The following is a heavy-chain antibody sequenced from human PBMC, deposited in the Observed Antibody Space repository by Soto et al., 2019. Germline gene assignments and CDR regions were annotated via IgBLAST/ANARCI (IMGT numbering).Heavy chain of an antibody. J-gene: IGHJ5*02. V-gene: IGHV1-69*13. CDR2: IIPIFGTA. Sequence: GASVKVSWKASGGTFSSYAISWVRQAPGQGLEWMGGIIPIFGTANYAQKFQGRVTITADESTSTAYMELSSLRSEDTAVYYCAVRYCSSTSCSLGGAYNWFDPWGQGTLVTVSS. D-gene: IGHD2-2*01. CDR3: AVRYCSSTSCSLGGAYNWFDP. CDR1: GGTFSSYA.